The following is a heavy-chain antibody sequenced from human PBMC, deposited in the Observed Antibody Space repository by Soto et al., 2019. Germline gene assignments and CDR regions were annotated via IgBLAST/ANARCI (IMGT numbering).Heavy chain of an antibody. Sequence: SETLSLTCSVSGGSISSSSYYWAWIRQPPGKGLEWIGSIYYTGSTYYNPSLNSRVTLSVDTSKNQFSLRLSSVTAAETAVYYCASKIASAALGWFDPWGQGTLVTVSS. V-gene: IGHV4-39*01. J-gene: IGHJ5*02. CDR2: IYYTGST. CDR3: ASKIASAALGWFDP. CDR1: GGSISSSSYY. D-gene: IGHD6-13*01.